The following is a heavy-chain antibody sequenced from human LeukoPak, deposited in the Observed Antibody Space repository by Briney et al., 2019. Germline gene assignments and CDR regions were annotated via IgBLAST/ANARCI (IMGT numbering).Heavy chain of an antibody. CDR2: IRSKAYGGTT. V-gene: IGHV3-49*04. Sequence: GGSLRLSCTASGFTFGDYAMSWVRQAPGKGLEWVGFIRSKAYGGTTEYAASVKGRFTISRDDSKSIAYLQMNSLKTEDTAVYYCTREGARGYSGYGEQCGFDYWGQGTLVTVSS. J-gene: IGHJ4*02. D-gene: IGHD5-12*01. CDR3: TREGARGYSGYGEQCGFDY. CDR1: GFTFGDYA.